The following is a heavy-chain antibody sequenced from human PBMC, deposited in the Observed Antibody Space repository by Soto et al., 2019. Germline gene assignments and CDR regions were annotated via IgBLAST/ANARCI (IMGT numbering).Heavy chain of an antibody. J-gene: IGHJ6*02. V-gene: IGHV4-61*01. CDR2: IYYGGST. Sequence: QVQLQESGPGLVKPSETLSLTCTVSGGSVSSGSYYWSWLRQPPGKALEWIGYIYYGGSTNYNSPLQCRVTFSADTSKNESALILSSVTAGEAAVYYCARGRYYYDSPGRYPRYHHYGMDVWGQGTTVTVSS. CDR3: ARGRYYYDSPGRYPRYHHYGMDV. D-gene: IGHD3-22*01. CDR1: GGSVSSGSYY.